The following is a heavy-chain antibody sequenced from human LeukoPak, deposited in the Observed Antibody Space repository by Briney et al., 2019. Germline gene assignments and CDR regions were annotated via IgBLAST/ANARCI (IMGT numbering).Heavy chain of an antibody. CDR2: INYSGNT. D-gene: IGHD1-26*01. CDR1: GGSISSSTYY. CDR3: TRLTVGTTWGNYFDY. Sequence: SETLSLTCTVSGGSISSSTYYWAWVRQPPGKGLEWLGSINYSGNTYYKSSLKSRVTISVDTSKNQFSLKLTSVTAADTAVYYCTRLTVGTTWGNYFDYWGQGTVVTVSS. J-gene: IGHJ4*02. V-gene: IGHV4-39*01.